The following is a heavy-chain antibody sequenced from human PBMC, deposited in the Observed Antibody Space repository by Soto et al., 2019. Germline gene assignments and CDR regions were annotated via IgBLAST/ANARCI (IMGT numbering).Heavy chain of an antibody. D-gene: IGHD3-9*01. CDR2: IYHTGNA. J-gene: IGHJ4*02. V-gene: IGHV4-39*07. CDR1: GDSISNSRFY. Sequence: ASETLSLTCGVSGDSISNSRFYWAWIRQPPGEGLEWIGSIYHTGNAYYNPSLKSRVTISVDKSKNQFSLKLSSVTAADTAVYYCARARMPDFDWLSNPSTFDYWGQGTLVTVS. CDR3: ARARMPDFDWLSNPSTFDY.